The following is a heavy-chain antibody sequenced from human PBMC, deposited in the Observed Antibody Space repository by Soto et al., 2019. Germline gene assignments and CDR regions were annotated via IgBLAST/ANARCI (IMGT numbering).Heavy chain of an antibody. V-gene: IGHV4-31*03. J-gene: IGHJ5*02. CDR2: IYVTGAV. Sequence: SETLSLTCSVSGAALNSGNYYWSWIRQVPGKGLEWIGHIYVTGAVDYNPSLRDRITISQDTSERQFSLNLRLVTAADTAVYYCARLRIATNNYKWFDPWGQGTLVTXSS. CDR1: GAALNSGNYY. D-gene: IGHD2-21*01. CDR3: ARLRIATNNYKWFDP.